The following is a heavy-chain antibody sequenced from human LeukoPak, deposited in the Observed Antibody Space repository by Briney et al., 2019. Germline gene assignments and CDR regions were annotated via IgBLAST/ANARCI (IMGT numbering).Heavy chain of an antibody. J-gene: IGHJ5*02. Sequence: GGSLRLSCAASGFTFSSYSMNWVRQAPGKGLEWVSSISSSSSYIYYADSVKGRFTISRDNAKNSLYLQMNSLRAEGTAVYYCARDLQSSIPDPVSVPWGQGTLVTVSS. CDR1: GFTFSSYS. D-gene: IGHD6-6*01. CDR3: ARDLQSSIPDPVSVP. CDR2: ISSSSSYI. V-gene: IGHV3-21*01.